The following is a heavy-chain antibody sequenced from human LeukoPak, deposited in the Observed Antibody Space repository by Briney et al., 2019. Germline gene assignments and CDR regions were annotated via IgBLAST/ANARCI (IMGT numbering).Heavy chain of an antibody. CDR3: ASTHLGYCSGGSCEVDH. CDR1: GFTFSSYS. CDR2: SSSSSYI. D-gene: IGHD2-15*01. V-gene: IGHV3-21*01. J-gene: IGHJ4*02. Sequence: GGSLRLSCAASGFTFSSYSMNWVRQAPGKGLEWVSSSSSSSYIYYADSVKGRFTISRDNAKNSLYLQMNSLRAEDTAVYYCASTHLGYCSGGSCEVDHWGQGTLVTVSS.